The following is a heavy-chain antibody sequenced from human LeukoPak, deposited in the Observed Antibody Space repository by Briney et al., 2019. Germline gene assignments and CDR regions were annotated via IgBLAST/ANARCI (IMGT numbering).Heavy chain of an antibody. J-gene: IGHJ5*02. CDR1: GGSISSYY. D-gene: IGHD1-26*01. CDR3: ARDVALSGSYYSFWFDP. CDR2: IYTSGST. V-gene: IGHV4-4*07. Sequence: SETLSLTCTVSGGSISSYYWSWIRQPAGKGLEWIGRIYTSGSTNYNPSLKSRVTMSVDTSKNQFSLKLSSVTAADTAVYYCARDVALSGSYYSFWFDPWGQGTLVTVSS.